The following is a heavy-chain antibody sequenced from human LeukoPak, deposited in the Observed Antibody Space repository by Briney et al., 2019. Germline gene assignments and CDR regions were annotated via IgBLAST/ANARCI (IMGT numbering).Heavy chain of an antibody. Sequence: PGGSLRLSCAASGFTFDTYNFNWVRQAPGKGLEWVSYISSSGSTIYYADSVKGRFTISRDNAKNSLYLQMNSLRAEDTAVYYCVELGITMIGGVWGKGTTVTISS. V-gene: IGHV3-48*03. J-gene: IGHJ6*04. CDR3: VELGITMIGGV. D-gene: IGHD3-10*02. CDR1: GFTFDTYN. CDR2: ISSSGSTI.